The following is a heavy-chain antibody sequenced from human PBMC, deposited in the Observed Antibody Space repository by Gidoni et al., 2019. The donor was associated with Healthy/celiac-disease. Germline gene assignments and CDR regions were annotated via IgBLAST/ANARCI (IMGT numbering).Heavy chain of an antibody. Sequence: EVQLVESGGGLVQPGGSLRLSCAASGFTFRSYSMNWVRQAPGKGLEWVSYISSSSSTIYYADSVKGRFTISRDNAKNSLYLQMNSLRDEDTAVYYCARASGYSYVRDAFDIWGQGTMVTVSS. D-gene: IGHD5-18*01. CDR1: GFTFRSYS. CDR3: ARASGYSYVRDAFDI. CDR2: ISSSSSTI. V-gene: IGHV3-48*02. J-gene: IGHJ3*02.